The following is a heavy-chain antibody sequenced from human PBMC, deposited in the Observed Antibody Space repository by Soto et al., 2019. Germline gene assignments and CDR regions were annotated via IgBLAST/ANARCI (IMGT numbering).Heavy chain of an antibody. CDR3: ARASSSSSAADY. D-gene: IGHD6-6*01. J-gene: IGHJ4*02. Sequence: QVQLQESGPGLVKPSQTLSLTCNVSGESISSGGYYWSWIRHHPGKGLEWIGYIYDSESAYYNPSLKSRVTISMDTSKNHFAMRLSSVTGADTVVYYCARASSSSSAADYWGQGTLVTVSS. V-gene: IGHV4-31*03. CDR2: IYDSESA. CDR1: GESISSGGYY.